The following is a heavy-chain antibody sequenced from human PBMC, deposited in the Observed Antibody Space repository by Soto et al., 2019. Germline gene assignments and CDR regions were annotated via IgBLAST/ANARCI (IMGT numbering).Heavy chain of an antibody. V-gene: IGHV3-74*01. CDR1: GFTFCSYW. Sequence: GGSLRLSCAASGFTFCSYWMHWVRQAPGKGLVWVSRINSDGSSTSYADSVKGRFTISRDNAKNTLYLQMNSLRAEDTAVYYCARDHYGDYAFRFDPWGQGTLVTVSS. CDR2: INSDGSST. D-gene: IGHD4-17*01. J-gene: IGHJ5*02. CDR3: ARDHYGDYAFRFDP.